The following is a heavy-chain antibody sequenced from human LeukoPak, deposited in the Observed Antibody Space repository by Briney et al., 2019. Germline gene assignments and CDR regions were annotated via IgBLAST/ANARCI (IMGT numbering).Heavy chain of an antibody. D-gene: IGHD3-9*01. CDR3: ARALTGYYAVGY. CDR1: GFTFSSYS. J-gene: IGHJ4*02. CDR2: ISSSSSYI. V-gene: IGHV3-21*01. Sequence: PGGSLRLSCAASGFTFSSYSMNWVRQAPGKGLEWVSSISSSSSYIYYADSVKGRFTISRDNAKNSLYLQMSSLRAEDTAVYYCARALTGYYAVGYWGQGTLVTVSS.